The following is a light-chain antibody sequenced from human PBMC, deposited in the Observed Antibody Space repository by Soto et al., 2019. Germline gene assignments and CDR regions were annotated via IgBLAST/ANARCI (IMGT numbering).Light chain of an antibody. V-gene: IGKV3-11*01. CDR1: QSVSSY. CDR2: AAS. J-gene: IGKJ4*01. CDR3: QQLNSYPLT. Sequence: EIVLTQSPATLSLSPGERATLSCRASQSVSSYLAWYQQKPGQAPRLLIYAASSLHSGVPSRFSGSGSGTDFTLTISSLQPEDFATYYCQQLNSYPLTFGGGTKVDIK.